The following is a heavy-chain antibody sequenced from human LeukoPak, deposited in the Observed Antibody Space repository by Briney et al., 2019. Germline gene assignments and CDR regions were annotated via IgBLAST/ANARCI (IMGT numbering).Heavy chain of an antibody. V-gene: IGHV3-11*01. CDR2: IRNSGNTI. CDR3: ARHAQGFDY. J-gene: IGHJ4*02. D-gene: IGHD2-8*01. CDR1: GFTFSDYY. Sequence: PGGSLRLSCAASGFTFSDYYMSWIRQAPGKGLELVSDIRNSGNTIFHADSVKGRFNIFRDNAKNSLYLQMNSLRAEDTAVYYCARHAQGFDYWGQGTLVTVSS.